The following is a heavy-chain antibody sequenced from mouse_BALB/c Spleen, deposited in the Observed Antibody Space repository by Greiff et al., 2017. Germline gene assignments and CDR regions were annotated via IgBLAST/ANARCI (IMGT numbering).Heavy chain of an antibody. Sequence: LQQPGSELVRPGASVKLSCKASGYTFTSYWMHWVKQRHGQGLEWIGNIYPGSGSTNYDEKFKSKGTLTVDTSSSTAYMHLSSLTSEDSAVYYCAIRGPYYYGSSLDYWGQGTTLTVSS. CDR1: GYTFTSYW. D-gene: IGHD1-1*01. J-gene: IGHJ2*01. V-gene: IGHV1S22*01. CDR2: IYPGSGST. CDR3: AIRGPYYYGSSLDY.